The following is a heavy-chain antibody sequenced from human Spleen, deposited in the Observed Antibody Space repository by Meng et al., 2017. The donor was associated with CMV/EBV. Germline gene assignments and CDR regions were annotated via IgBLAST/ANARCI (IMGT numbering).Heavy chain of an antibody. Sequence: CAVYGGSFSGYYWSWIRQPPGKGLEWIGEINDSGGTRYNPSLESRLTISVDTSKNRFSLKLTSVTAADTAVYYCARHRDYGGNIDSWGQGTLVTVSS. D-gene: IGHD4-23*01. CDR1: GGSFSGYY. J-gene: IGHJ4*02. V-gene: IGHV4-34*01. CDR3: ARHRDYGGNIDS. CDR2: INDSGGT.